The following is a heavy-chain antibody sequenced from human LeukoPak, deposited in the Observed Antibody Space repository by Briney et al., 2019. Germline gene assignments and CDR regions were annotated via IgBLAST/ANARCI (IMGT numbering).Heavy chain of an antibody. CDR1: GYSFTSYW. Sequence: GESLKISCKGSGYSFTSYWISWVRQMPGKGLEWMGIIYPGDSDTTYSPSFQGQVTISVDNSINTAYLQWSSLKASDTAMYYCARGEGVCSGGSCYQSDFWGQGTLVTVSS. V-gene: IGHV5-51*01. CDR3: ARGEGVCSGGSCYQSDF. D-gene: IGHD2-15*01. J-gene: IGHJ4*02. CDR2: IYPGDSDT.